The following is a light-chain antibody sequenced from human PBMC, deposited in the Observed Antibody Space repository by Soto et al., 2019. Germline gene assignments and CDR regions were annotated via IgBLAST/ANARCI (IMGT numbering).Light chain of an antibody. CDR3: QQSNNYPWT. Sequence: DIQMTQSPSTLSASVGDRVTITCRASQYIHNYLAWYQQKPGEAPKLLIYEAANLESGVPSRFSGSGTGTEFTLTISSLQPDDFATYYRQQSNNYPWTFGQGTRVEI. CDR1: QYIHNY. CDR2: EAA. V-gene: IGKV1-5*03. J-gene: IGKJ1*01.